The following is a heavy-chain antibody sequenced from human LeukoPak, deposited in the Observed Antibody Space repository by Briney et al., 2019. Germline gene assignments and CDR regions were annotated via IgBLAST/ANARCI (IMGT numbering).Heavy chain of an antibody. V-gene: IGHV3-23*01. CDR3: ARDYADYVGYFFFDY. J-gene: IGHJ4*02. CDR2: VSGGGGST. D-gene: IGHD4-17*01. Sequence: GGSLRLSCAASGFTFSNFAMNWVRQAPGKGLEWVSVVSGGGGSTYYAASAKGRFTISRDNSQNTLYLQMNSLRAEDTAVYYCARDYADYVGYFFFDYWGQGTLVTVSS. CDR1: GFTFSNFA.